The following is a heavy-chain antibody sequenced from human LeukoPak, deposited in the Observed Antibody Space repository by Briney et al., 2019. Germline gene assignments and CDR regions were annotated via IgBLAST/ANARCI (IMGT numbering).Heavy chain of an antibody. Sequence: SETLSLTRTISAASISSSSHHWGWIRQSPGKGLEWIGSIYSGRTIYYSPSLNSRVTISVVTSKDQFILQLNSVAAADTAVYYCVRHDGRGGSTMGAFDSWGQGSLVTVSS. CDR2: IYSGRTI. V-gene: IGHV4-39*01. J-gene: IGHJ5*01. CDR3: VRHDGRGGSTMGAFDS. D-gene: IGHD3-3*01. CDR1: AASISSSSHH.